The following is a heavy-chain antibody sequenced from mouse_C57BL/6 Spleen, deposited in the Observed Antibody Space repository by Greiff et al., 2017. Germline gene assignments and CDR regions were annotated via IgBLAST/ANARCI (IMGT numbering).Heavy chain of an antibody. D-gene: IGHD2-5*01. CDR2: IHPSDSDT. V-gene: IGHV1-74*01. CDR3: ARYYSKGAVAY. J-gene: IGHJ3*01. Sequence: QVHLLQPGAALVKPGASVKVSCKASGYTFTSYWMHWVQQRPGQGLEWIGRIHPSDSDTNSNQTFKGKATLTVDNSSSPAYMQLSSLTSEDTAVYYCARYYSKGAVAYWGQGTLVTVSA. CDR1: GYTFTSYW.